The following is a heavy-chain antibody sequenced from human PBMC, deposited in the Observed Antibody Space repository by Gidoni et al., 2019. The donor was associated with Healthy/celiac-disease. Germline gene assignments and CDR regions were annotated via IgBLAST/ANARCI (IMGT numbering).Heavy chain of an antibody. CDR2: ISSSSSYR. CDR3: ARDSPSGDPDHFDY. D-gene: IGHD2-21*02. J-gene: IGHJ4*02. Sequence: EVQLVESGGGLVKPGGSLRLSCAASGFTFSSYSMNWVRQAPGKGLEWVSSISSSSSYRYYADSVKGRFTISRDNAKNSLYLQMNSLRAEDTAVYYCARDSPSGDPDHFDYWGQGTLVTVSS. V-gene: IGHV3-21*01. CDR1: GFTFSSYS.